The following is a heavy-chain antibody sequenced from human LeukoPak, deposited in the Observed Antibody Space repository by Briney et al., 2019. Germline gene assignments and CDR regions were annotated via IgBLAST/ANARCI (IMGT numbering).Heavy chain of an antibody. V-gene: IGHV3-53*01. D-gene: IGHD4-17*01. CDR1: GLTVSSNF. CDR3: ARDRDYGNGWFDP. Sequence: GGSLRLSCAASGLTVSSNFMTWVRQAPGKGLEWVSIIYSGGLTYYAASVKGRFTISRDNSKNTLYLQMDSLRAEDTAMYYCARDRDYGNGWFDPWGQGTLVTVSS. CDR2: IYSGGLT. J-gene: IGHJ5*02.